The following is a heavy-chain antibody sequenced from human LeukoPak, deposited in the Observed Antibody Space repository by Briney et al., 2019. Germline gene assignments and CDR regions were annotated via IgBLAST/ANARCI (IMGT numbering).Heavy chain of an antibody. D-gene: IGHD3-22*01. CDR3: ARGGVYYDSSFDI. V-gene: IGHV3-21*01. CDR2: ISSSSSYI. Sequence: PGGSLRLSCAASGFTFDDYAMHWVRQAPGKGLEWVSCISSSSSYIYNADSVKGRFTISRDNAKNSLYPQMNSLRAEDTAVYYCARGGVYYDSSFDIWGQGTMVTVSS. CDR1: GFTFDDYA. J-gene: IGHJ3*02.